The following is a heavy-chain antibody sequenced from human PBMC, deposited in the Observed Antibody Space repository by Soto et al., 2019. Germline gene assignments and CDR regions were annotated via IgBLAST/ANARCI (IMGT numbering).Heavy chain of an antibody. V-gene: IGHV1-69*01. CDR1: GGTFSSYA. CDR2: IIPIFGTA. Sequence: QVQLVQSGAEVKKPGSSVKVSCKASGGTFSSYAISWVRQAPGQGLEWMGGIIPIFGTANYARKFQGRVTITADESTSTAYMELSSLRSEDTAVYYCARDLRDFWSGYPRGRSYYGMDVWGQGTTVTVSS. J-gene: IGHJ6*02. CDR3: ARDLRDFWSGYPRGRSYYGMDV. D-gene: IGHD3-3*01.